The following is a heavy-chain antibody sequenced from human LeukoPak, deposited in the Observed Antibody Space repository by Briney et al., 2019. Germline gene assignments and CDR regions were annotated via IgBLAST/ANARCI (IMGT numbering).Heavy chain of an antibody. CDR3: ARVGYSYGFKAFDI. Sequence: PSETLSLTCAVYGGSFSGYYWSWIRQPPGKGLEWIGEINHSGSTNYNPSLKSRVTISVDTSKNQFSLRLSSVTAADTAVYYCARVGYSYGFKAFDIWGQGTKVTVSS. CDR2: INHSGST. J-gene: IGHJ3*02. D-gene: IGHD5-18*01. V-gene: IGHV4-34*01. CDR1: GGSFSGYY.